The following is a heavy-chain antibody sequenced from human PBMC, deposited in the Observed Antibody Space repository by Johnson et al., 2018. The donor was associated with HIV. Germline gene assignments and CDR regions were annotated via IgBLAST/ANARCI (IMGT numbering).Heavy chain of an antibody. CDR2: INWNGGST. CDR1: GFTFDDYG. V-gene: IGHV3-20*04. Sequence: VQLVESGGGVVRPGGSLTLSCAASGFTFDDYGMSWVRQAPGKGLEWVSGINWNGGSTGYADSVKGRFTISRDNSKNTLYLQMSSLRAEDTAHYYCAKDGAYSIPWSAFDIWGQGTMVTVSS. J-gene: IGHJ3*02. CDR3: AKDGAYSIPWSAFDI. D-gene: IGHD3-16*01.